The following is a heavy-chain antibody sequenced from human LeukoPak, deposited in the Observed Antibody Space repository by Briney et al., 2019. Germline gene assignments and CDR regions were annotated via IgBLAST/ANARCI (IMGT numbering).Heavy chain of an antibody. CDR1: GFTFSSYS. V-gene: IGHV3-21*01. D-gene: IGHD6-13*01. J-gene: IGHJ4*02. CDR3: ARDGKQQLVHDY. CDR2: ISSSSSYI. Sequence: GGSLRLSCAASGFTFSSYSMNWVRQAPGKGLEWVSSISSSSSYIYYADSVKGRFTISRDNSKNTLYLQMNSLRAEDTAVYYCARDGKQQLVHDYWGQGTLVTVSS.